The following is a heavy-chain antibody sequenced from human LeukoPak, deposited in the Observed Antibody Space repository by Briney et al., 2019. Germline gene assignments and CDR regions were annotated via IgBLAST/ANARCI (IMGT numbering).Heavy chain of an antibody. CDR3: AKDRPFDI. V-gene: IGHV3-23*01. CDR2: ISGSGGST. Sequence: GLELVSAISGSGGSTYYADSVKGRFTISRDNSKNTLYLQMNSLRAEDTAVYYCAKDRPFDIWGQGTMVTVSS. J-gene: IGHJ3*02.